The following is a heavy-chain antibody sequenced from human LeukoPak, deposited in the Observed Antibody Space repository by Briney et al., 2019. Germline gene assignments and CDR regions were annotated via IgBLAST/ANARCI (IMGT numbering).Heavy chain of an antibody. CDR1: GYTFTDYY. J-gene: IGHJ4*02. V-gene: IGHV1-2*02. Sequence: ASVKVSCKASGYTFTDYYMHWVRQAPGQGLEWMGWINPNSGGTNYAQKFQGRVTMTRDTSISTAYMELSRLRSDDTAVYYCAGVGQNFWSGYNDYWGQGTLVTVSS. CDR2: INPNSGGT. CDR3: AGVGQNFWSGYNDY. D-gene: IGHD3-3*01.